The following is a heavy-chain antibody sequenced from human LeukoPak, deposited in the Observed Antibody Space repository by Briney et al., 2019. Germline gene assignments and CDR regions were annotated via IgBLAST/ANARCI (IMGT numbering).Heavy chain of an antibody. CDR1: GGSISTISYY. CDR2: IYDSGST. J-gene: IGHJ4*02. Sequence: SETLSLTCTVSGGSISTISYYWGWIRQPPGKGLEWIGYIYDSGSTNYNPSLKSRVTISVDTSKNQFSLKLSSVTAADTAVYYCARGVKGIAVARYYFDYWGQGTLVTVSS. CDR3: ARGVKGIAVARYYFDY. D-gene: IGHD6-19*01. V-gene: IGHV4-61*05.